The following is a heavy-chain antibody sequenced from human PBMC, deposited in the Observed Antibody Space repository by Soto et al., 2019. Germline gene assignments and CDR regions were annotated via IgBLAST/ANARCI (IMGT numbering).Heavy chain of an antibody. CDR3: VRVGVGIGNHFDS. CDR2: IHYSGRT. CDR1: NGSISGFY. Sequence: SETLSLTCSVSNGSISGFYWTWIRQPPGKILEWIGYIHYSGRTDYNPSLTSRATMSVDTSKNQFSLNLKSITAADTAVYYCVRVGVGIGNHFDSWGRGTLAPVSS. J-gene: IGHJ4*02. V-gene: IGHV4-59*12. D-gene: IGHD1-26*01.